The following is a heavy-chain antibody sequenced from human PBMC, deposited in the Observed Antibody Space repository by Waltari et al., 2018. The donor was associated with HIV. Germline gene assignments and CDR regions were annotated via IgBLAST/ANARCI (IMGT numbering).Heavy chain of an antibody. CDR2: IFHSWTT. V-gene: IGHV4-4*02. J-gene: IGHJ3*02. D-gene: IGHD4-4*01. Sequence: QVRLQESGPGLVKPSGTLSLTCVVSSGSISSSNCWSWVRQPPGKGLEWIGEIFHSWTTNYNPSFKSRIDMSIDQSDNQFSLVLESVTAADMATYFCARARPLLTTWAGVYDIWGQGTMVIVSS. CDR1: SGSISSSNC. CDR3: ARARPLLTTWAGVYDI.